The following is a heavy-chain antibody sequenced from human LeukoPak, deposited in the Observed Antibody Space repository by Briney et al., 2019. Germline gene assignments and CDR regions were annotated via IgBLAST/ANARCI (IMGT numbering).Heavy chain of an antibody. CDR2: ISSTSTSYI. CDR3: ARRLNSDWYFDL. J-gene: IGHJ2*01. D-gene: IGHD4-23*01. V-gene: IGHV3-21*01. Sequence: GGSLRLSCAASGFTFSSYSMNWVRQAPGKGLEWVSSISSTSTSYIYYADSVKGRFTISRDNAKNSLYLQMNSLRTEDTAVYYCARRLNSDWYFDLWGRGTLVTVSS. CDR1: GFTFSSYS.